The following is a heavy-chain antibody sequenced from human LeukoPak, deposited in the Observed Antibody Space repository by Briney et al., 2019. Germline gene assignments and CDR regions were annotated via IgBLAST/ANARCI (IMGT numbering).Heavy chain of an antibody. Sequence: GVSLEISCKGAGGGFTTYGIAWGRRMPGKGGEWMGMIYAGDCDTRYSPSFQGQVTISADKSISTAYLQWSSLKASDTFFFHGEDGIRDAFDIWGQGTMVTVSS. V-gene: IGHV5-51*01. CDR2: IYAGDCDT. J-gene: IGHJ3*02. D-gene: IGHD2-21*01. CDR3: EDGIRDAFDI. CDR1: GGGFTTYG.